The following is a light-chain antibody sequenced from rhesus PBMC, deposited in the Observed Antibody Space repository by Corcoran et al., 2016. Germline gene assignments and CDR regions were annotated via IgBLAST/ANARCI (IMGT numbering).Light chain of an antibody. Sequence: DIQMTQSPSSVSASVGDRVTITCRASQGISSYLAWYKQKPGKAPKLLIYNTTTWQSGVPSRFSGSGAGTEFTLTISSLQPEDFATYYCQKYNSLPFSFGQGTKVEIK. J-gene: IGKJ2*01. CDR3: QKYNSLPFS. CDR1: QGISSY. V-gene: IGKV1-25*01. CDR2: NTT.